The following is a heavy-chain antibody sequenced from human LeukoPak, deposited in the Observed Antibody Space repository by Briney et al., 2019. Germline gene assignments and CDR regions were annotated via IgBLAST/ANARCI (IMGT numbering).Heavy chain of an antibody. CDR2: ISAYNGNT. CDR3: ARDMVGATRFDY. D-gene: IGHD1-26*01. CDR1: GYTFTSYG. Sequence: ASVKVSCKASGYTFTSYGISWVRQAPGQGLEWMGWISAYNGNTNYAQKLQGRVTTTTDTSTSTAYMELRSLRSDDTAVYYCARDMVGATRFDYWGQGTLVTVSS. J-gene: IGHJ4*02. V-gene: IGHV1-18*01.